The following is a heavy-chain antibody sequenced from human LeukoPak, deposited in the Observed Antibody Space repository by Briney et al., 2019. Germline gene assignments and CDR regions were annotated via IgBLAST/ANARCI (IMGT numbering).Heavy chain of an antibody. CDR2: IYHSGTT. CDR1: GYSISTGYY. Sequence: SETLSLTCTVSGYSISTGYYWGWIRQPPGRGLEWIGSIYHSGTTYYNPSLKSRVTISLDTSKNQFSLKLSSVTAADTAVYYCAGSALFYFDYWGQGTLVTVSS. V-gene: IGHV4-38-2*02. D-gene: IGHD1-26*01. CDR3: AGSALFYFDY. J-gene: IGHJ4*02.